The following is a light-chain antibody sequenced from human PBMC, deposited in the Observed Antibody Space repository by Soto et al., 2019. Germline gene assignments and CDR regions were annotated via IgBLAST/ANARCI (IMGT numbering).Light chain of an antibody. CDR2: GAS. V-gene: IGKV3-15*01. CDR1: QSISSH. Sequence: EIVMTQSPDTLSVSPGEKTTLSCRASQSISSHLAWYQQKAGQAPRLLIYGASTRATGVPARFSGSGSGTEFTLTITSLQSEDFAVYYCQHYNNWPPISFGQGTRLEIK. J-gene: IGKJ5*01. CDR3: QHYNNWPPIS.